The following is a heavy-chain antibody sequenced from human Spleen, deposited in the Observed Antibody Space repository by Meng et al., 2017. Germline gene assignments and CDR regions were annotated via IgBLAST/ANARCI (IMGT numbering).Heavy chain of an antibody. CDR3: ASFTMVRGVDY. Sequence: ASVKVSCKVSGYTLTELSMHWVRQAPGKGLEWMGGFDPEDGETIYAQKFQGRVTITADISTSTAYMELSSLRSEDTAVYYCASFTMVRGVDYWGQGTLVTVSS. V-gene: IGHV1-24*01. D-gene: IGHD3-10*01. J-gene: IGHJ4*02. CDR1: GYTLTELS. CDR2: FDPEDGET.